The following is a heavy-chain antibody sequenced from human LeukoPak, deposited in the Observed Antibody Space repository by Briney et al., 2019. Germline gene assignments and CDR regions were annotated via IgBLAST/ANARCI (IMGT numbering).Heavy chain of an antibody. J-gene: IGHJ4*02. D-gene: IGHD2-2*01. CDR3: AKDGYCSSTSCYPAPY. CDR1: GFTFSSYA. Sequence: PGGSLRLSCAASGFTFSSYAMSWVRQAPGKGLEWVSAISGSGSGSGGSTYYADSVKGRFTISRDNSNNTLYLQMNGLRAEDTAVYYCAKDGYCSSTSCYPAPYWGQGTLVTVSS. CDR2: ISGSGSGSGGST. V-gene: IGHV3-23*01.